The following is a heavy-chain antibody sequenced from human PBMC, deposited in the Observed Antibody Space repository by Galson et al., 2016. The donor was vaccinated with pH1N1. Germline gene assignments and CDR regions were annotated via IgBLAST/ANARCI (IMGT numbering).Heavy chain of an antibody. CDR2: VSYDGSNK. CDR1: GFTFSDYP. V-gene: IGHV3-30-3*01. D-gene: IGHD2-15*01. J-gene: IGHJ4*02. CDR3: ARVGAAAGGSFEY. Sequence: SLRLSCAASGFTFSDYPMHWVRQTPGKGLECVALVSYDGSNKYYADSVKGRFTISRDNSKNTLYLQMNSLRAEDTAVYYCARVGAAAGGSFEYWGQGTLVTVSS.